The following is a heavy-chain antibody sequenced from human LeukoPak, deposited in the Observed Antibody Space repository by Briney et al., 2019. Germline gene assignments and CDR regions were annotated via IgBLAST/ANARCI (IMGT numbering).Heavy chain of an antibody. CDR3: ARLLSPPISRAGYNYHAFDI. D-gene: IGHD5-24*01. J-gene: IGHJ3*02. V-gene: IGHV4-39*01. CDR2: IYYSGST. CDR1: GGSISSSSYY. Sequence: SETLSLTCTVSGGSISSSSYYWGWIRQPPGKGLEWIGSIYYSGSTYYNPSLKSRVTISVDTSKNQFSLKLSSVTAADTAVYYCARLLSPPISRAGYNYHAFDIWGQGTMVTVSS.